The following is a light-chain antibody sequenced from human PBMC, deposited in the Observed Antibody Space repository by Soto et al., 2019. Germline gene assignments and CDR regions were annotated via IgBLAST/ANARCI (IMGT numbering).Light chain of an antibody. CDR2: GAS. Sequence: IQMTQSPSTLSASIGDRVTITCRASQTISTWWAWYQQKPGKAPNLLMYGASTLRSGVPSRFSGSGSGTEFALTISSLQPDDFAPSFCQQYASYSTFGQGTRLEF. CDR1: QTISTW. V-gene: IGKV1-5*01. CDR3: QQYASYST. J-gene: IGKJ5*01.